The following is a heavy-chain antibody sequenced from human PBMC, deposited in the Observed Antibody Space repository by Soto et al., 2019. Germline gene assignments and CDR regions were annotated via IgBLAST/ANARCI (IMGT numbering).Heavy chain of an antibody. D-gene: IGHD3-9*01. V-gene: IGHV3-23*01. Sequence: PGGSLRLSCAASGFTLSNYAMSWVRQSPGEELEWVSTINGGGTSTYYAASVKGRFTISRDSSKNTLYLQMNSLRAEDTALYYCAKDFLNGYYIAFDYWGQGTLVTV. CDR2: INGGGTST. CDR1: GFTLSNYA. J-gene: IGHJ4*02. CDR3: AKDFLNGYYIAFDY.